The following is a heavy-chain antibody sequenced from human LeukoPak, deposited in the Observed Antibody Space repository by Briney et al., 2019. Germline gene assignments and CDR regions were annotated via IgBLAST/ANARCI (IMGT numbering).Heavy chain of an antibody. V-gene: IGHV4-39*07. CDR3: ARDWYGDTAVDY. CDR1: GGSISSSSYY. Sequence: SETLSLTCTVSGGSISSSSYYWGWIRQPPGKGLEWIGSIYYSGSTYYNPSLKSRVTISVDTSKNQFSLKLSSVTAADTAVYYCARDWYGDTAVDYWGQGTLVTVSS. D-gene: IGHD5-18*01. J-gene: IGHJ4*02. CDR2: IYYSGST.